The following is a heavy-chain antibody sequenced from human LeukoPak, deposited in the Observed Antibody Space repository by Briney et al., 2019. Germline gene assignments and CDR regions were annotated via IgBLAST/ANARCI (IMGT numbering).Heavy chain of an antibody. CDR2: IIPIFGTA. V-gene: IGHV1-69*13. D-gene: IGHD3-10*01. CDR1: GGTFSSYA. J-gene: IGHJ5*02. Sequence: SVKVSCKASGGTFSSYAISWVRQAPGQVLEWMGGIIPIFGTANYAQKFQGRVTITADESTSTAYMELSSLRSEDTAVYYCARILPTGFGELWLDPWGQGTLVTVSS. CDR3: ARILPTGFGELWLDP.